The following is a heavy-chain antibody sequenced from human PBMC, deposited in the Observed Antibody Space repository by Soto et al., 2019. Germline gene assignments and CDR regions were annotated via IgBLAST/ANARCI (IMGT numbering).Heavy chain of an antibody. D-gene: IGHD5-18*01. CDR3: ARTYSYGYDFDY. CDR2: IYPGDSNT. V-gene: IGHV5-51*01. CDR1: GFSFTSYW. J-gene: IGHJ4*02. Sequence: GXSLNISCKGSGFSFTSYWRGWLRQIPGKGLEWMGIIYPGDSNTRYSPSFQGQVTISADKSIRTAYLQWSSLKASDTAMYYCARTYSYGYDFDYWGQGTLVTV.